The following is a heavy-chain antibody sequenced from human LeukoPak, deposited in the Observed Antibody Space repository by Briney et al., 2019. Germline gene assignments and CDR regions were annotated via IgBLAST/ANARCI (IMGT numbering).Heavy chain of an antibody. V-gene: IGHV1-8*03. J-gene: IGHJ3*02. CDR1: GYTFTSYD. Sequence: GASVKVSCKASGYTFTSYDINWVRQATGQGLEWMGWMNPNSGNTGYAQKFQGRVTITRNTSISTAYMELSSLRSEDTAVYYCARVQVDCSGGSCYSVAFDIWGQGTMVTVSS. CDR2: MNPNSGNT. CDR3: ARVQVDCSGGSCYSVAFDI. D-gene: IGHD2-15*01.